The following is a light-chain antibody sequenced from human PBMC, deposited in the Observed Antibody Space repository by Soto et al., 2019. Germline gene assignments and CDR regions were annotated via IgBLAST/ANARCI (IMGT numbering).Light chain of an antibody. Sequence: DIQMTQSPSSLSASVGDRVTITCRASQSISSYLNWYQQKPGKAPNLLIYAASSLQSGVPSRFSGSGAGTDFTLTISNLRPEDFALYYHQQSYSTPWTFGQGTKVEIK. CDR3: QQSYSTPWT. J-gene: IGKJ1*01. V-gene: IGKV1-39*01. CDR1: QSISSY. CDR2: AAS.